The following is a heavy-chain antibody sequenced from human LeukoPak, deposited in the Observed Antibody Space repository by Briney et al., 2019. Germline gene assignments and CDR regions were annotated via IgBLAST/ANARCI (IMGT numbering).Heavy chain of an antibody. Sequence: GASAKVSCKASGYIFTDYYIHWVRQAPGQGLEWMGWINPKSGDSHSAQRFRGRVTMTSDTPINTAYIAATRLPADDTPVHFCLRDSSGGYAAHWGQGTLVTVSS. D-gene: IGHD2-15*01. CDR3: LRDSSGGYAAH. CDR2: INPKSGDS. CDR1: GYIFTDYY. J-gene: IGHJ4*02. V-gene: IGHV1-2*02.